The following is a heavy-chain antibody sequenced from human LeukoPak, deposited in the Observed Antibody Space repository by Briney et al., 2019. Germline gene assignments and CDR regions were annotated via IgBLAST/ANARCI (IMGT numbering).Heavy chain of an antibody. Sequence: GGSLRLSCAASGFTFSDYWMHRVRQAPGKGLVWVSRISSDGSRVTYADSVKGRFTVSRDNAKNTLYLQMNSLGAEDTAVYYCAREGDGYNGLPYWGQGTLVTVSS. CDR1: GFTFSDYW. CDR3: AREGDGYNGLPY. J-gene: IGHJ1*01. CDR2: ISSDGSRV. D-gene: IGHD5-24*01. V-gene: IGHV3-74*01.